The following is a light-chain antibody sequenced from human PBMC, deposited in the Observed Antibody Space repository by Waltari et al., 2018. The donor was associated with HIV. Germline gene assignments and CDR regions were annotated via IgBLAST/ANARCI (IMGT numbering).Light chain of an antibody. V-gene: IGLV3-10*01. CDR3: YSPDSSGNPS. Sequence: SYELTQPPSVSVSPGQTARITCSGDAWPTKEAFWYQQKSGQAPVLVIYEDSKRPSGIPERFSGSSSGTMATLTISGAQVEDEAAYYCYSPDSSGNPSFCGGTKLTVL. CDR1: AWPTKE. CDR2: EDS. J-gene: IGLJ2*01.